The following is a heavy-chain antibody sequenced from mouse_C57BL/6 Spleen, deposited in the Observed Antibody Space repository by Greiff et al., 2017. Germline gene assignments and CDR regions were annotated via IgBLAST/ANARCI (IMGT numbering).Heavy chain of an antibody. CDR1: GYTFTDYE. CDR2: IDPETGGT. CDR3: TSPYYGSSYYFDY. J-gene: IGHJ2*01. D-gene: IGHD1-1*01. V-gene: IGHV1-15*01. Sequence: VQLQQSGAELVRPGASVTLSCKASGYTFTDYEMHWVKQTPVHGLEWIGAIDPETGGTAYNQKFKGKAILTADKSSSTAYMELRSLTSEDSAVYYCTSPYYGSSYYFDYWGQGTTLTVSS.